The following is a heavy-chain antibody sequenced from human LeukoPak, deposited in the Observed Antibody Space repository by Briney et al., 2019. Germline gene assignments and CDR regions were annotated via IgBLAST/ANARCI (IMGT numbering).Heavy chain of an antibody. J-gene: IGHJ4*02. CDR2: INPSGGST. D-gene: IGHD3-10*01. CDR3: GRSMVRGVNYYFDF. V-gene: IGHV1-46*03. CDR1: GYTFTSYY. Sequence: ASVKVSCKASGYTFTSYYIHWVRQAPGQGLEWMGIINPSGGSTSCAQKFQGRVTMTRDTSTSTVYMELSSLRSEDTAVYFCGRSMVRGVNYYFDFWGQGTLVTVSS.